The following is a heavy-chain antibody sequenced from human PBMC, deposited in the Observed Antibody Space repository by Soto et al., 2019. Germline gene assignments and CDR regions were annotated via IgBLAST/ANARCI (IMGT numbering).Heavy chain of an antibody. CDR2: SRNKAKGYTT. CDR1: GFTFTDHY. D-gene: IGHD1-26*01. J-gene: IGHJ4*02. V-gene: IGHV3-72*01. Sequence: EEQLVESGGDLVQPGGSLTLSCAASGFTFTDHYMEWVRQAPGKGLEWVVRSRNKAKGYTTDYAASVQGRFTVSRDLSKNSLYLQMNSLKAEDTAVYYCSRWEGGWGQGTLVTVSS. CDR3: SRWEGG.